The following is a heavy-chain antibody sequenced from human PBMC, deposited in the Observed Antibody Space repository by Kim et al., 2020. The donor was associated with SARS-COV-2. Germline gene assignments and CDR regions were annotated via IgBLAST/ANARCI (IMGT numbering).Heavy chain of an antibody. CDR2: INHSGST. CDR1: GGSFSGYY. D-gene: IGHD2-2*01. J-gene: IGHJ4*02. V-gene: IGHV4-34*01. Sequence: SETLSLTCAVYGGSFSGYYWSWIRQPPGKGLEWIGEINHSGSTNYNPSLKSRVTISVDTSKNQFSLKLSSVTAADTAVYYCARFQPQYQLRRFDYWGQGTLVAVSS. CDR3: ARFQPQYQLRRFDY.